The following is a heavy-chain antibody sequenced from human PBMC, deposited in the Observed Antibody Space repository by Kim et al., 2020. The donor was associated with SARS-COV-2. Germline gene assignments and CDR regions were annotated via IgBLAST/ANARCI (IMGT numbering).Heavy chain of an antibody. Sequence: SETLSLTCLVSGDSISSTRYYWGWTRQPPGMGLEWIGTIYYTGTTYYNPSLRSRVTISVDPSKNQFSLSLTSVVASDTSVYFCARHVRADFWSGYPDKWGQGTLVSVSS. J-gene: IGHJ4*02. CDR1: GDSISSTRYY. CDR2: IYYTGTT. V-gene: IGHV4-39*01. D-gene: IGHD3-3*01. CDR3: ARHVRADFWSGYPDK.